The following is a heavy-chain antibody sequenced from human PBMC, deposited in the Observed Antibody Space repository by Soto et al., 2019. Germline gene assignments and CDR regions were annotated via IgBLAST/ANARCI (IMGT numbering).Heavy chain of an antibody. V-gene: IGHV4-59*01. Sequence: PSETLSLTCTVSSGSISSSYWSWIRQPPGKGLEWIGYISHSGNTRYNPSLQSRVSISAETSQNRISLKLSSVTAADTAVYYCVKEPSYSGWFEYWGRGTLVTVSS. CDR2: ISHSGNT. CDR3: VKEPSYSGWFEY. J-gene: IGHJ4*02. CDR1: SGSISSSY. D-gene: IGHD6-19*01.